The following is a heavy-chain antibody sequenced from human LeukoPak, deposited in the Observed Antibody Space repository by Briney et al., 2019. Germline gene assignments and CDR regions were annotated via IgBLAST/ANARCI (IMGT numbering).Heavy chain of an antibody. CDR2: ISPSGDST. D-gene: IGHD6-13*01. V-gene: IGHV3-23*01. CDR1: GFTFNNYA. Sequence: GGSLRLSCAASGFTFNNYAMNWVRQAPGKGLEWVSHISPSGDSTYYADSVKGRFTISRDSSKNTLYLQMNSLRAEDTAVYYCASLRGSSWYDAFDIWGQGTMVTVSS. J-gene: IGHJ3*02. CDR3: ASLRGSSWYDAFDI.